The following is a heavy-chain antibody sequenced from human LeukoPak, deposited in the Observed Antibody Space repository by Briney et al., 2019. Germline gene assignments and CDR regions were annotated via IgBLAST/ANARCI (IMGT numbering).Heavy chain of an antibody. J-gene: IGHJ5*02. CDR2: IYYSGST. CDR1: GGSISSHY. D-gene: IGHD3-22*01. V-gene: IGHV4-59*11. CDR3: ARSRAYYDRSGYQGWFDP. Sequence: SETLSLTCTVSGGSISSHYWSWIRQPPGKGLEWIGYIYYSGSTNYNPSLKRRVTISVDTSKNQFSLKLSSVTAADTAVYYCARSRAYYDRSGYQGWFDPWGQGTLVTVSS.